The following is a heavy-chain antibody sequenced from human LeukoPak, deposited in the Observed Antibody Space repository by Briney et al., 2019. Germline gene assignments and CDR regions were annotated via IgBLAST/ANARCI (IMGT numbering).Heavy chain of an antibody. CDR1: GFTFNSYA. Sequence: GGSLRLSCAASGFTFNSYAMHWVRQAPGKGLEWVAVISYDGSNKYYADSVKGRFTISRDNSKNTLYLQMNSLRAEDTAVYYCARDYGTVVTLYYFDYWGQGTLVTVSS. D-gene: IGHD4-23*01. CDR3: ARDYGTVVTLYYFDY. J-gene: IGHJ4*02. V-gene: IGHV3-30*04. CDR2: ISYDGSNK.